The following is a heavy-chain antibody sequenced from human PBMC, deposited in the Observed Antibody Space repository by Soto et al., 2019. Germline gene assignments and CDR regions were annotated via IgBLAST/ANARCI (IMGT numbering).Heavy chain of an antibody. D-gene: IGHD3-3*02. CDR1: GGSISSGSW. J-gene: IGHJ4*02. V-gene: IGHV4-4*02. CDR2: IYHSGTT. Sequence: SETLSLTCAVSGGSISSGSWWSWVRPPAGKGLEWIGEIYHSGTTNYNPSLKSRVTISGDTSKNQFSLTLSPVTAADTAVYYCARDSHFFSGWLGDFDYWGQGTLVT. CDR3: ARDSHFFSGWLGDFDY.